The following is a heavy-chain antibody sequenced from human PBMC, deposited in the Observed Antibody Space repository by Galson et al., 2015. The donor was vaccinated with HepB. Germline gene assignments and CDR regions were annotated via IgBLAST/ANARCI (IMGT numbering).Heavy chain of an antibody. CDR3: VRQTGWFDP. CDR2: IYYGGNT. Sequence: ETRSLTCTVSGGSIRSDAYYGGWIRQPPGKGLGYIGSIYYGGNTYYNPSLKSRVTMSVDTSKNQFSLRLSAVTAADTAVYYCVRQTGWFDPWGQGTLVTVSS. J-gene: IGHJ5*02. V-gene: IGHV4-39*01. CDR1: GGSIRSDAYY.